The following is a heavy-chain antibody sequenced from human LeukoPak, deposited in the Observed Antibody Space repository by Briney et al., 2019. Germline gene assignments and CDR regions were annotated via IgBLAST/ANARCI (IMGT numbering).Heavy chain of an antibody. CDR2: INQDGSET. V-gene: IGHV3-7*03. Sequence: GGSLRLSCAGSGFSFSSHWMSWVRQAPGKGLEWVANINQDGSETFYVDSVKGRFTVSRDNAKNSLYLQMSSLRAEDTAVYYCAKVNWYTPDYWGQGTLVTVSS. D-gene: IGHD1/OR15-1a*01. J-gene: IGHJ4*02. CDR1: GFSFSSHW. CDR3: AKVNWYTPDY.